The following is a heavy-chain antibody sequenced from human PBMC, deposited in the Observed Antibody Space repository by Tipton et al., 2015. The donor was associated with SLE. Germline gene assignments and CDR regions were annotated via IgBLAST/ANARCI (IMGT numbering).Heavy chain of an antibody. V-gene: IGHV1-18*01. CDR3: ARGRGVVVVVAATALDY. J-gene: IGHJ4*02. Sequence: QVQLVQSGAEVKKPGSSVKVSCKASGGTFSSYAISWVRQAPGQGLEWMGWISAYNGNTNYAQKLQGRVTMTTDTSTSTAYMELRSLRSDDTAVYYCARGRGVVVVVAATALDYWGQGTLVTVSS. CDR1: GGTFSSYA. D-gene: IGHD2-15*01. CDR2: ISAYNGNT.